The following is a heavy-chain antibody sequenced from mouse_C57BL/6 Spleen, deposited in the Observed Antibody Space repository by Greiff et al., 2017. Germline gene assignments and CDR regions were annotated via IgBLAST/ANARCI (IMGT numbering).Heavy chain of an antibody. CDR2: IYPGSGST. D-gene: IGHD2-3*01. CDR1: GYTFTSYW. Sequence: QVQLQQPGAELVKPGASVKMSCKASGYTFTSYWITWVKQRPGQGLEWIGDIYPGSGSTNYNEKFKSKATMTVDTSSSTAYIQLSSLTSEDSAVXYFARSGRGWPREVFYAMDYWGQGTSVTVSS. CDR3: ARSGRGWPREVFYAMDY. V-gene: IGHV1-55*01. J-gene: IGHJ4*01.